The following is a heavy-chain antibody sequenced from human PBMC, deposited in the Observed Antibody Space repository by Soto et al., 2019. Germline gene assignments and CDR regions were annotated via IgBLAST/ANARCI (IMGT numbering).Heavy chain of an antibody. D-gene: IGHD6-13*01. J-gene: IGHJ5*02. CDR3: TRDASRDSSARGWFDP. CDR2: ISSNSAYI. Sequence: PGGSLRLSCAASGFTFRSFTMNWVRQAPGKGLEWVSTISSNSAYIYYTDALRGRFTISRDNAKNSLHLQMNSLRAEDTAVYYCTRDASRDSSARGWFDPWGPGSLVNVPQ. CDR1: GFTFRSFT. V-gene: IGHV3-21*01.